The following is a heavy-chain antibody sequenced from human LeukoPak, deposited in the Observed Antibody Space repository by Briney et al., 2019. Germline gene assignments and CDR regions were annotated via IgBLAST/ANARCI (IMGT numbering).Heavy chain of an antibody. D-gene: IGHD6-19*01. CDR2: ISSSGST. CDR1: GDSITYFY. CDR3: ARGEAVAGN. J-gene: IGHJ4*02. V-gene: IGHV4-4*07. Sequence: SETLSLTYSVSGDSITYFYWSWIRQAAGKGLEWIGRISSSGSTDYNASLKSRVTMSVDTSKNQLSLKVISVTAADTAVYYCARGEAVAGNWGQGTLVTVSS.